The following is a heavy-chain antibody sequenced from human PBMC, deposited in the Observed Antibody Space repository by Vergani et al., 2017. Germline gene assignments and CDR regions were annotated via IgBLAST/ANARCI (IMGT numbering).Heavy chain of an antibody. V-gene: IGHV4-30-2*01. CDR2: INHSGST. CDR1: GGSISSGGYS. CDR3: ARVYYYGSGSYYKRPGAFDI. D-gene: IGHD3-10*01. J-gene: IGHJ3*02. Sequence: QLQLQESGSGLVKPSQTLSLTCAVSGGSISSGGYSWSWIRQPPGKGLEWIGEINHSGSTNYNPSLKSRVTISVDTSKNQFSLKLSSVTAADTAVYYCARVYYYGSGSYYKRPGAFDIWGQGTMVTVSS.